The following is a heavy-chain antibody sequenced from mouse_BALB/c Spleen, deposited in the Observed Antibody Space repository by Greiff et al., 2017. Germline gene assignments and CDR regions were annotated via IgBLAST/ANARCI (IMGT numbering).Heavy chain of an antibody. J-gene: IGHJ2*01. D-gene: IGHD2-4*01. CDR2: ISSGGST. CDR3: ARVDYDQFDY. CDR1: GFTFSSYA. Sequence: EVHLVESGGGLVKPGGSLKLSCAASGFTFSSYAMSWVRQTPEKRLEWVASISSGGSTYYPDSVKGRFTISRDNARNILYLQMSSLRSEDTAMYYCARVDYDQFDYWGQGTTLTVSS. V-gene: IGHV5-6-5*01.